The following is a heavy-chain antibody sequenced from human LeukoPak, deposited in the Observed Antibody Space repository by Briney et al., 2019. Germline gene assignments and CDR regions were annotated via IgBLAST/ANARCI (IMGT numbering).Heavy chain of an antibody. J-gene: IGHJ4*02. Sequence: GGSLRLSCAAPGFTFSSYSMNWVRQAPGKGLEWVSSISSSSSYIYYADSVKGRFTISRDNAKNSLYLQMNSLRAEDTAVYYCAKRSAPYGVAGLYFDYWGQGTLLTVSS. V-gene: IGHV3-21*04. CDR1: GFTFSSYS. CDR2: ISSSSSYI. CDR3: AKRSAPYGVAGLYFDY. D-gene: IGHD6-19*01.